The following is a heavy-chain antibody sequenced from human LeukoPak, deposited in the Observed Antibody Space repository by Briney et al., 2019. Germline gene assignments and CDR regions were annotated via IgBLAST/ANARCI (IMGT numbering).Heavy chain of an antibody. D-gene: IGHD6-13*01. J-gene: IGHJ3*02. Sequence: SVKVSCKASGGTFSSYAISWVRQAPGQGLEWMGGIIPIFGTANYAQKFQGRVTITTDESTSTAYMELSSLRSEDTAVYYCARRGEGQQKDAFDIWGQGTMVTVSS. CDR2: IIPIFGTA. CDR1: GGTFSSYA. CDR3: ARRGEGQQKDAFDI. V-gene: IGHV1-69*05.